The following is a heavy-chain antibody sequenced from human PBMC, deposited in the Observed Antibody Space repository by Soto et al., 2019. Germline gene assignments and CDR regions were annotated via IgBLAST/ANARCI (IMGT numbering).Heavy chain of an antibody. D-gene: IGHD3-3*01. Sequence: GGSLRLSCAASGFTFSSYAMSWVRQAPGKGLEWVSAISGSGGSTYYADSVKGRFTISRDNSKNTLYLQMNSLRAEDTAVYYCAKPKYYDFWSGYPNWFDPWGQGTLVTVSS. J-gene: IGHJ5*02. CDR1: GFTFSSYA. CDR2: ISGSGGST. V-gene: IGHV3-23*01. CDR3: AKPKYYDFWSGYPNWFDP.